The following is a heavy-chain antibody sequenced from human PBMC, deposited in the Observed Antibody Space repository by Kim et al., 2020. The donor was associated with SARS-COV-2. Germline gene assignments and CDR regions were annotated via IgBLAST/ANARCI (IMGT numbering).Heavy chain of an antibody. Sequence: SETLSLTCTVSGGSISSYYWSWIRQPPGKGLEWIGYIYYSGSTNYNPSLKSRVTISVDTSKNQFSLKLSSVTAADTAVYYCARDYADYGGNSPTEGGDYYGMDVWGQGTTVTVSS. CDR1: GGSISSYY. CDR3: ARDYADYGGNSPTEGGDYYGMDV. D-gene: IGHD4-17*01. CDR2: IYYSGST. V-gene: IGHV4-59*01. J-gene: IGHJ6*02.